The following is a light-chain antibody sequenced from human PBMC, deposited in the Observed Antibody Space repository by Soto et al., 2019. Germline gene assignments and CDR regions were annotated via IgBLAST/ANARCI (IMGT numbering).Light chain of an antibody. CDR1: QSISSY. CDR3: QHSYSTPLP. V-gene: IGKV1-39*01. CDR2: AAA. Sequence: DLQMTQSPSSLSASVGDRVTITCRASQSISSYLNWYQQKPVKAPKLLIYAAASLQSGVPSRFSVSGSGKAFTLTISRLQPEDFATYYCQHSYSTPLPLGGGTQVEIK. J-gene: IGKJ4*01.